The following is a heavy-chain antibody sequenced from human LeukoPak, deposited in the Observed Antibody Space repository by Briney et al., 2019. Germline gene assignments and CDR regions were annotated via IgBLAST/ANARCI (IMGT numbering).Heavy chain of an antibody. V-gene: IGHV4-39*07. CDR1: GGSISSSSYY. CDR3: ARRGVRPYCSSTSCYTNWFDP. CDR2: INHSGST. J-gene: IGHJ5*02. Sequence: SETLSLTCTVSGGSISSSSYYWSWIRQPPGKGLEWIGEINHSGSTNYNPSLKSRVTISVDTSKNQFSLKLSSVTAADTAVYYCARRGVRPYCSSTSCYTNWFDPWGQGTLVTVSS. D-gene: IGHD2-2*02.